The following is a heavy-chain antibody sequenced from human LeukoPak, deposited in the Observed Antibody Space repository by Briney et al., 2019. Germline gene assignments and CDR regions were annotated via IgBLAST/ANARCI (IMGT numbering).Heavy chain of an antibody. CDR1: GFTFTDHP. CDR2: IGGDGIA. CDR3: GRDLGYCTNGVCHTRFDY. Sequence: PGESLRLSCVASGFTFTDHPMNWVRQAPGKGLEWISYIGGDGIAFYADSVKGRFTASKDDARKSMYLQMNSLRVEDTAVYYCGRDLGYCTNGVCHTRFDYWGQGTLVAVSS. V-gene: IGHV3-69-1*01. D-gene: IGHD2-8*01. J-gene: IGHJ4*02.